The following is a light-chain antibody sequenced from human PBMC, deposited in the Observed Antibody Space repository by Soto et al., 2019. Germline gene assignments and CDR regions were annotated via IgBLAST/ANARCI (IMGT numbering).Light chain of an antibody. Sequence: QTVVTQPPSASGTPGQRVTISCSGSSSNIGSNFVYWYQQLPGTAPKLLIYRNNQRPSGVPDRFSGSKSGTSASLAFSGLRSEDEADYYCAAWDDSLSGYVFGTGTKLTVL. CDR2: RNN. J-gene: IGLJ1*01. CDR3: AAWDDSLSGYV. V-gene: IGLV1-47*01. CDR1: SSNIGSNF.